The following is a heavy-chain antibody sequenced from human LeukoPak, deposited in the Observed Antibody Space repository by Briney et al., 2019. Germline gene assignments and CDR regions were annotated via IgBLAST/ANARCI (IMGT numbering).Heavy chain of an antibody. D-gene: IGHD1-26*01. CDR1: GYTFTGYY. V-gene: IGHV1-69*05. J-gene: IGHJ4*02. CDR2: IIPIFGTA. Sequence: ASVKVSCKASGYTFTGYYMHWVRQAPGQGLEWMGGIIPIFGTANYAQKFQGRVTITTDESTSTAYMELSSLRSEDTAVYYCARVHVAPEQQWDLTRLYYFDYWGQGTLVTVSS. CDR3: ARVHVAPEQQWDLTRLYYFDY.